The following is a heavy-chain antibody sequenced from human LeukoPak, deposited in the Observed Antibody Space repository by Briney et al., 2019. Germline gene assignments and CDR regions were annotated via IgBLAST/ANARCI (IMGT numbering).Heavy chain of an antibody. V-gene: IGHV3-30-3*01. CDR3: ARANYDFWSGYYLYNWFDP. CDR2: ISYDGSNK. Sequence: AGGSLRLSCAASGFTFSSYAMHWVRQAPGKGLEWVAVISYDGSNKYYADSVKGRFTISRDNSKNTLYLQMNSLRAEDTAVYYCARANYDFWSGYYLYNWFDPWGQGTLVTVSS. D-gene: IGHD3-3*01. J-gene: IGHJ5*02. CDR1: GFTFSSYA.